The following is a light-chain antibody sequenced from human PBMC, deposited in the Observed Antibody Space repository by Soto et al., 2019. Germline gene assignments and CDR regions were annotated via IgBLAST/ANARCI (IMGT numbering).Light chain of an antibody. J-gene: IGLJ1*01. V-gene: IGLV2-14*01. Sequence: QSALTQPASVSGSPGQSITISCTGTSSDVAGYNHVSWYQHHPGKAPKLMIYEVTKRPSGVSNRFSGSKSGDTASLTISGLEAEYEADYYCNSHTSSITRIFETGTKVTVL. CDR3: NSHTSSITRI. CDR1: SSDVAGYNH. CDR2: EVT.